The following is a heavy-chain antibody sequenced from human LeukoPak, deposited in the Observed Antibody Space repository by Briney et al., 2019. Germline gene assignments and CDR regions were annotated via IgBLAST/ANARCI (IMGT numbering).Heavy chain of an antibody. V-gene: IGHV4-39*07. CDR1: GGSISSSSYY. J-gene: IGHJ4*02. CDR2: IYYSGST. CDR3: ASSYSSSWYEYY. D-gene: IGHD6-13*01. Sequence: SETLSLTCTVSGGSISSSSYYWGWIRQPPGKGLEWIGSIYYSGSTYYNPPLKSRVTISVDTSKNQFSLKLSSVTAADTAVYYCASSYSSSWYEYYWGQGTLVTVSS.